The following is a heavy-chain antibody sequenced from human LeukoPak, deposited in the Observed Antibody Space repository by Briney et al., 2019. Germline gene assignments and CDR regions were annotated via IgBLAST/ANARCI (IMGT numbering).Heavy chain of an antibody. CDR3: TKSSGSYPSWFDS. D-gene: IGHD1-26*01. V-gene: IGHV3-23*01. Sequence: PGRSLRLSCAASGFTFSSYAMHWVRQAPGKGLEWVSAISGSGGTTYYADSVRGRFTISRVNSKNTLYLQMNSLRAEDTAVYYCTKSSGSYPSWFDSWGQGTLVTVSS. J-gene: IGHJ5*01. CDR1: GFTFSSYA. CDR2: ISGSGGTT.